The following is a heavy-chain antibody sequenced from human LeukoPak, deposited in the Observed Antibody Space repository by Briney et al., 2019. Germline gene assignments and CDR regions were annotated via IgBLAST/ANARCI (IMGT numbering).Heavy chain of an antibody. CDR3: AKDRPPAYYYDSSGYPS. Sequence: TGGSLRLSCAASGFTFSSYAMSWVRQAPGKGLEWVSAISGSGGSTYYADSVKGRFTISRDNSKNTLYLQMSSLRAEDTAVYYCAKDRPPAYYYDSSGYPSWGQGTLVTLSS. J-gene: IGHJ4*02. V-gene: IGHV3-23*01. CDR2: ISGSGGST. CDR1: GFTFSSYA. D-gene: IGHD3-22*01.